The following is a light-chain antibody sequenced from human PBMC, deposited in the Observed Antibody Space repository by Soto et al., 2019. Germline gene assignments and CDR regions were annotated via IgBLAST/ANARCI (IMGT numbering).Light chain of an antibody. CDR1: SSNIGSNA. V-gene: IGLV1-44*01. J-gene: IGLJ3*02. CDR3: AACDDSLNGPL. CDR2: SNN. Sequence: QSVLTQPPSASGTPAQRVTISCSGSSSNIGSNAVNWYQQLLGTAPTLLIYSNNQRPSGVPDRFSGSKSGNSASLAVNGLQSEDEADYYCAACDDSLNGPLFGGGTKLTVL.